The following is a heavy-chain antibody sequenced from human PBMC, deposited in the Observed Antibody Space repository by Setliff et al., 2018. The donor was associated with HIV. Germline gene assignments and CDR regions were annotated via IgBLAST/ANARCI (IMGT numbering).Heavy chain of an antibody. CDR3: ARGLATGLYYYYYYLDG. Sequence: SYTLSLTFSFYGGSRSGYYWRWIRQSPGKGLEWIGEINHSGSTNYNPSLKSRVTISEDTSKNQFSLKLSSVTAADTAVYYCARGLATGLYYYYYYLDGWGKGTTVTVSS. J-gene: IGHJ6*03. D-gene: IGHD1-1*01. V-gene: IGHV4-34*01. CDR2: INHSGST. CDR1: GGSRSGYY.